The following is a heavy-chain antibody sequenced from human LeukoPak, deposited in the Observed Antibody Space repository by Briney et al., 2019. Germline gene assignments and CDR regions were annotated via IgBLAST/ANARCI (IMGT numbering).Heavy chain of an antibody. CDR1: GFTFSGYS. V-gene: IGHV3-21*01. D-gene: IGHD5-18*01. CDR3: ARDIVDTAMVTFGLDYYYGMDV. CDR2: ISSSSSYI. Sequence: GGSLRLSCAASGFTFSGYSMNWVRQAPGKGLEWVSSISSSSSYIYYADSVKGRFTISRDNAKNSLYLQMNSLRAEDTAVYYCARDIVDTAMVTFGLDYYYGMDVWGQGTTVTVSS. J-gene: IGHJ6*02.